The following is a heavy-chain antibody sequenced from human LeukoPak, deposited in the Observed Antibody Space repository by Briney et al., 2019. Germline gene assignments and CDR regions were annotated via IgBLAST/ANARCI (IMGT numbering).Heavy chain of an antibody. V-gene: IGHV4-59*12. D-gene: IGHD3-22*01. CDR3: ARASGYYDSSGYVSEYFQH. J-gene: IGHJ1*01. Sequence: PSETLSLTCTVSGGSISSYYWCWIRQPPGKGLEWIGYIYYSGTTNYNPSLKSRVTISVDTSKNQFSLKLSSVTAADTAVYYCARASGYYDSSGYVSEYFQHWGQGTLVTVSS. CDR2: IYYSGTT. CDR1: GGSISSYY.